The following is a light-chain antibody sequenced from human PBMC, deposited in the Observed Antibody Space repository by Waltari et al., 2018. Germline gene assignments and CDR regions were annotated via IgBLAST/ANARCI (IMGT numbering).Light chain of an antibody. CDR2: DTS. CDR3: QQRRNWPLT. V-gene: IGKV3-11*01. CDR1: QSIHNY. J-gene: IGKJ4*01. Sequence: DIVLTQSPATLSLSPGEIATHPCRASQSIHNYLAWYQQKPGQAPRLLIYDTSNRATGISARFSGSGFGTDFTLTISSLEPEDFAVYYCQQRRNWPLTFGGGTKVEIK.